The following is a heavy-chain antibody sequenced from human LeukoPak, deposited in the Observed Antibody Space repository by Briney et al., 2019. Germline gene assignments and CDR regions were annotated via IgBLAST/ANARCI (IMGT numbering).Heavy chain of an antibody. V-gene: IGHV3-48*01. J-gene: IGHJ4*02. CDR2: ISSSSTTI. CDR1: GFTFSTYS. Sequence: GGSLRLSCAASGFTFSTYSMNWVRQAPGKGLEWVSYISSSSTTIYYADSVKGRFTISRDNAKNSLYLQMNSLRAEDTAVYYCATSLPGYYGSGSYHGPGDYWGQGTLVTVSS. CDR3: ATSLPGYYGSGSYHGPGDY. D-gene: IGHD3-10*01.